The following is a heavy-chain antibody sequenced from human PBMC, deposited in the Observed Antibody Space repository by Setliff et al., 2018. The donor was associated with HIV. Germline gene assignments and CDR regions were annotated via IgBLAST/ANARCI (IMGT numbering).Heavy chain of an antibody. CDR3: ARSTYYYDSSGYYNAFDI. Sequence: SVKVSCKASGGTFSSYAISWVRQALGQGLEWMGGIIPIFGTANYAQKFQGRVTITADESTSTAYMELSSLRSEDTAVYYCARSTYYYDSSGYYNAFDIWGQGTMVTVSS. D-gene: IGHD3-22*01. V-gene: IGHV1-69*13. CDR2: IIPIFGTA. J-gene: IGHJ3*02. CDR1: GGTFSSYA.